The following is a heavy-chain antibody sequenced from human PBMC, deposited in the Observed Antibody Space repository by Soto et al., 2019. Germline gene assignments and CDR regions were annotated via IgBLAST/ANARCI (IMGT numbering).Heavy chain of an antibody. V-gene: IGHV1-3*01. D-gene: IGHD3-10*01. CDR2: INAGNGNT. CDR1: GYTFTSYA. Sequence: GASVKVSCKASGYTFTSYAMHWVRQAPGQRLEWMGWINAGNGNTKYSQKFQGRVTITRDTSASTAYMELSSLRSEDTAVYYCARDRLWFGELRGVDWFDPWGQGTLVTVSS. J-gene: IGHJ5*02. CDR3: ARDRLWFGELRGVDWFDP.